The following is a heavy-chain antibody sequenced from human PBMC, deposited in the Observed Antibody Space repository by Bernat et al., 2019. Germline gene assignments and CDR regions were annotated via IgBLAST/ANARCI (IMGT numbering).Heavy chain of an antibody. CDR3: ARGYSSSSGVFDI. Sequence: QVQLVESGGGVVQPGGSLRLSCAASGFTFSSYGMHWVRQAPGKGLEWVAVIWYDESNKYYVDSVKGRFTISRDNSKNTLYLEMNSLRAEDTAVYYCARGYSSSSGVFDIWGQGTVVTVSS. CDR1: GFTFSSYG. V-gene: IGHV3-33*01. CDR2: IWYDESNK. D-gene: IGHD6-6*01. J-gene: IGHJ3*02.